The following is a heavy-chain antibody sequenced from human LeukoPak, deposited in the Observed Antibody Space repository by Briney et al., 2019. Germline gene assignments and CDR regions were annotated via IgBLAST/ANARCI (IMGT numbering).Heavy chain of an antibody. Sequence: PGGSLRLSCAASGFTFSDYYMSWIRQAPGKGLEWVSYISSSGSTIYYADSVRGRFTISRDNAKNSLYLLMNSLTAEDTAVYYCTRDRSGGTYHYDSSGYSLWGQGTLVTVSS. J-gene: IGHJ4*02. CDR2: ISSSGSTI. CDR1: GFTFSDYY. V-gene: IGHV3-11*01. CDR3: TRDRSGGTYHYDSSGYSL. D-gene: IGHD3-22*01.